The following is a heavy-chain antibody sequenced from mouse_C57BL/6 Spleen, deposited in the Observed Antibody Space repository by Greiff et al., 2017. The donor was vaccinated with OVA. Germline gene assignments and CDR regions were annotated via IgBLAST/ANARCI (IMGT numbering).Heavy chain of an antibody. CDR2: IHPNSGST. Sequence: VKLQQPGAELVKPGASVKLSCKASGYTFTSYWMHWVKQRPGQGLEWIGMIHPNSGSTDYHEKFKSKATLTVDKSSSTVYMQLSSLTSEDSAVYYCARGRDSSGYGFAYWGQGTLVTVSA. CDR1: GYTFTSYW. D-gene: IGHD3-2*02. J-gene: IGHJ3*01. V-gene: IGHV1-64*01. CDR3: ARGRDSSGYGFAY.